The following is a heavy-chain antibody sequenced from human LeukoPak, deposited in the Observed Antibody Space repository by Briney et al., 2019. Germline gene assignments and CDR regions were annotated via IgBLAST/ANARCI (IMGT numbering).Heavy chain of an antibody. V-gene: IGHV4-59*12. Sequence: SETLSLTCTVSGVSILSAYWSWVRQPPGKGLEWIGYVHYSGSTNYNPSLKSRVTISVDTSKSQFSLKLSSATAADTAVYYCATGRSIRYFDYWGQGTLLTVSS. CDR3: ATGRSIRYFDY. D-gene: IGHD3-9*01. CDR1: GVSILSAY. CDR2: VHYSGST. J-gene: IGHJ4*02.